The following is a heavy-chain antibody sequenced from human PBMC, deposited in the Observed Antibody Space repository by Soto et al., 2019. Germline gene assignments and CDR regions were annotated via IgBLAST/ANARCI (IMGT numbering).Heavy chain of an antibody. J-gene: IGHJ6*02. CDR2: IIPIFGTA. V-gene: IGHV1-69*13. CDR1: GGTFSSYS. Sequence: SVKVSCKASGGTFSSYSISWVLQAPGQGLEWMGGIIPIFGTANYAQKFQGRVTITADESTSTAYMELSSLRSEDTAVYYCARIDDSSGYYNCYYYYGMDVWGQGTTVTSP. D-gene: IGHD3-22*01. CDR3: ARIDDSSGYYNCYYYYGMDV.